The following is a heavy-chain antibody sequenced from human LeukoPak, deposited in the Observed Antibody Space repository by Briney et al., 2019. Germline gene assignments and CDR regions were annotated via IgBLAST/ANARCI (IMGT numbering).Heavy chain of an antibody. Sequence: GRSLRLSCAVSGFSFSNYGMRWVRQAPGKGLEWVALIWYDGSNKYYADSVKGRFTISRDNSKNTLYLQMNTLRAEDTAVYYCAKARGAATYYYYYMDVWGKGTTITVYS. CDR1: GFSFSNYG. CDR2: IWYDGSNK. D-gene: IGHD1-26*01. V-gene: IGHV3-33*06. J-gene: IGHJ6*03. CDR3: AKARGAATYYYYYMDV.